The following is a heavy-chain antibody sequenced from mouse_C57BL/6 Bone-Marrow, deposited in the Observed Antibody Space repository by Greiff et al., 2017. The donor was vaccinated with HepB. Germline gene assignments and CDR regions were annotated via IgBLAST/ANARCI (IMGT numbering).Heavy chain of an antibody. CDR3: ARQPPWFAY. V-gene: IGHV5-12*01. J-gene: IGHJ3*01. CDR2: ISNGGGST. CDR1: GFTFSDYY. Sequence: EVKLMESGGGLVQPGGSLKLSCAASGFTFSDYYMYWVRQTPEKRLEWVAYISNGGGSTYYPDTVKGRVTISSDNAKNTLYLQMSRLKSEDTAMYYCARQPPWFAYWGQGTLVTVSA.